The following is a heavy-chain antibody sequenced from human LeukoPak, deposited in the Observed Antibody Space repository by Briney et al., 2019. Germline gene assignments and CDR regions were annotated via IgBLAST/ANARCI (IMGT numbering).Heavy chain of an antibody. CDR1: GFTFTSSA. V-gene: IGHV1-58*01. J-gene: IGHJ2*01. CDR2: IVVGSGNT. Sequence: TSVKVSCKASGFTFTSSAVQWVRQARGQRLEWIGWIVVGSGNTNYAQKFQERVTITRDMSTSTAYMELSSLRSEDTAVYYCAANMPGDHTYWYFDLWGRGTLVTVSS. CDR3: AANMPGDHTYWYFDL. D-gene: IGHD4-17*01.